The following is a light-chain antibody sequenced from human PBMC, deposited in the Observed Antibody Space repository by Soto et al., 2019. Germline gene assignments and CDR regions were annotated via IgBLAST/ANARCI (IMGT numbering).Light chain of an antibody. CDR2: DAS. V-gene: IGKV1-33*01. CDR3: QQYDLLPIT. J-gene: IGKJ5*01. CDR1: QDISNY. Sequence: DIHMTQSPSSLSASVGDRVTITCQASQDISNYLNWYQQKPGQAPKLLIFDASNLEAGVPSRFSGSGSGTDFTFTISSLQPEDIATYFCQQYDLLPITFGQGTRLQIK.